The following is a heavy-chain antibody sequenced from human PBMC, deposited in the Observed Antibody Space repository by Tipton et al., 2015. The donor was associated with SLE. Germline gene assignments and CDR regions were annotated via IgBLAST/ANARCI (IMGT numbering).Heavy chain of an antibody. J-gene: IGHJ4*02. CDR3: ARTRGYEVDY. V-gene: IGHV4-34*01. Sequence: TLSLTCAVYGGSFSGYYWSWIRQPPGKGLEWIGEINHSGSTNYNPSLKSRVTISVDTSKNQFSLKLSSVTAADTAVYYCARTRGYEVDYWGQGTLVTVSS. CDR1: GGSFSGYY. D-gene: IGHD5-12*01. CDR2: INHSGST.